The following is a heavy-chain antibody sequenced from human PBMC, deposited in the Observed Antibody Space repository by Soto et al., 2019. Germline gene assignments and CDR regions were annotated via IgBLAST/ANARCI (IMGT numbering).Heavy chain of an antibody. Sequence: ASVKVSCKASGYTFTGYYMHWVRQAPGQGLEWMGWINPNSGGTNYAQKFQGWVTMTRDTSISTAYMELSRLRSDDTAVYYCARDLRLGDPSPKSGAFDIWGQGTMVTVSS. CDR3: ARDLRLGDPSPKSGAFDI. V-gene: IGHV1-2*04. CDR2: INPNSGGT. D-gene: IGHD3-16*01. CDR1: GYTFTGYY. J-gene: IGHJ3*02.